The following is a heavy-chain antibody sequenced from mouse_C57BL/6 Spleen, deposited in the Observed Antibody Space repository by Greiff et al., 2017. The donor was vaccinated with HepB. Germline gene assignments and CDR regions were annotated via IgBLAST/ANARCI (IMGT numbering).Heavy chain of an antibody. CDR1: GFTFSDYG. CDR3: ARWTGFAY. J-gene: IGHJ3*01. Sequence: EVQLQESGGGLVKPGGSLKLSCAASGFTFSDYGMHWVRQAPEKGLEWVAYISSGSSTIYYADTVKGRFTISRDNAKNTLFLQMTSLRSEDTAMYYCARWTGFAYWGQGTLVTVSA. CDR2: ISSGSSTI. V-gene: IGHV5-17*01.